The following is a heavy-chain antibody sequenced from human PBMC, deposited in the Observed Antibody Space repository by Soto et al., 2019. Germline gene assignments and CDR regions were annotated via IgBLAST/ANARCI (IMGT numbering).Heavy chain of an antibody. V-gene: IGHV3-33*01. CDR1: GFTFSSYG. CDR3: ARDPAHSSSWQIGYFDL. D-gene: IGHD6-13*01. Sequence: QVQLVESGGGVVQPGRSLRLSCAASGFTFSSYGMHWVRQAPGKGLEWVAVIWYDGSNKYYADSVKGRFTISRDNSKNRLYRQMNSLRGEDTAVYYCARDPAHSSSWQIGYFDLWGRGTLVTVSS. CDR2: IWYDGSNK. J-gene: IGHJ2*01.